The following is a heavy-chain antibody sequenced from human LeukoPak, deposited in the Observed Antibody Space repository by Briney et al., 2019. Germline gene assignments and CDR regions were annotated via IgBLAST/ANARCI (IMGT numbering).Heavy chain of an antibody. J-gene: IGHJ4*02. D-gene: IGHD2-15*01. V-gene: IGHV3-7*01. CDR3: ARDLRGNIVVIVAADLSLDY. Sequence: GGSLRLSCAASGFTFSTYWMSWVRQAPGRGLEWVAHVKQDGIEKYYVDSVKGRFTISRDNAKNSVYLQMNTLRAEDTAVYYCARDLRGNIVVIVAADLSLDYWGQGTLVTVAS. CDR2: VKQDGIEK. CDR1: GFTFSTYW.